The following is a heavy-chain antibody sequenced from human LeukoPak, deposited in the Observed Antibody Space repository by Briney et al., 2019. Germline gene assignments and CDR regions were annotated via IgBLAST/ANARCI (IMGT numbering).Heavy chain of an antibody. Sequence: GGSLRLSCAASGFTFSSYSMNWVRQAPGKGLEWVSYISSSSSTIYYADSVKGRFTISRDNAKNSLYLQMNSLRAEDTAVYYCALWFGELLRSHWLDPWGQGTLVTVSS. CDR1: GFTFSSYS. V-gene: IGHV3-48*04. CDR3: ALWFGELLRSHWLDP. CDR2: ISSSSSTI. D-gene: IGHD3-10*01. J-gene: IGHJ5*02.